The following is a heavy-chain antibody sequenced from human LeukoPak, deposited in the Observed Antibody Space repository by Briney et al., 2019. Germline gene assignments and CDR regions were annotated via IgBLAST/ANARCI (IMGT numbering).Heavy chain of an antibody. Sequence: SETLSLTCTVSGGSISSYYWSWIRQPPGKGLEWIGYVYYSGSTDYNPSLKSRVTISVDTSKKQFSLKLSSVTAADTAVYYCARRCSSATCYTDAFNIWGQGTMVTVSS. D-gene: IGHD2-2*01. CDR1: GGSISSYY. CDR2: VYYSGST. J-gene: IGHJ3*02. V-gene: IGHV4-59*08. CDR3: ARRCSSATCYTDAFNI.